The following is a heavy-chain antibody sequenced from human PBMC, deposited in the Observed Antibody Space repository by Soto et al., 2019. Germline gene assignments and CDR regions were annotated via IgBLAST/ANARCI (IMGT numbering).Heavy chain of an antibody. D-gene: IGHD3-22*01. CDR2: VYDLDGT. V-gene: IGHV3-53*05. J-gene: IGHJ4*02. CDR3: AKDILGYYYDSSPFDY. CDR1: VFTFSSYW. Sequence: PGGSLRLSCAASVFTFSSYWMRLVRQAPGKGLEWVSGVYDLDGTYYADSVRGRFTTSRDNAKNSLYLQMNSLRAEDTALYYCAKDILGYYYDSSPFDYWGQGTLVTVSS.